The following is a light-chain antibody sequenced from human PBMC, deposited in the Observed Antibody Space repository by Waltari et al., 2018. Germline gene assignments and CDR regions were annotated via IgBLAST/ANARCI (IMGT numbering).Light chain of an antibody. CDR3: AAWLESLSGWV. V-gene: IGLV1-47*01. Sequence: QSVLTQAPSASGTPGQTVTISCFGSRSNIGNSYVYWYQHLPGTAPKLLIYWNHQRPSGIPDRCSASKSDTSASLIITGLRSEDEADYFCAAWLESLSGWVFGGGTKLTVL. CDR2: WNH. J-gene: IGLJ3*02. CDR1: RSNIGNSY.